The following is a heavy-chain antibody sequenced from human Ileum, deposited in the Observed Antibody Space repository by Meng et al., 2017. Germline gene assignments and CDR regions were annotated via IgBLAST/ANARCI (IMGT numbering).Heavy chain of an antibody. V-gene: IGHV3-11*01. D-gene: IGHD5-18*01. CDR1: GFTFSDYY. CDR2: ISPSSGSI. Sequence: GESLKISWAASGFTFSDYYMNRLRQAPGKGLGWVSYISPSSGSIYYADSVKGRFTISRDNAKNSLYLQLNSLRAEDTAVYYCAREAFHDRGYSYDTWGQGTRVTGAS. CDR3: AREAFHDRGYSYDT. J-gene: IGHJ4*02.